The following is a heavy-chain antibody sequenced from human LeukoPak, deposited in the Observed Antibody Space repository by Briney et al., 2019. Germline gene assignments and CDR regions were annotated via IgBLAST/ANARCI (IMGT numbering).Heavy chain of an antibody. CDR2: IYPGDSDT. CDR1: GCSFTSYW. CDR3: ARQSLDTAMVTIDY. D-gene: IGHD5-18*01. Sequence: GESLKISCKGSGCSFTSYWIGWVRPMPGKGLEWMGIIYPGDSDTRYSPSFQGQVTISADKSISTAYLQWNSRKASDTAMYYCARQSLDTAMVTIDYWGQGTLVTVSS. V-gene: IGHV5-51*01. J-gene: IGHJ4*02.